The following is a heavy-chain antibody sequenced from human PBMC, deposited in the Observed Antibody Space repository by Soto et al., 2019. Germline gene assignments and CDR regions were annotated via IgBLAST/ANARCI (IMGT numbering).Heavy chain of an antibody. CDR3: AKVGDRYSSPGRHFDY. CDR2: XXXXXXXX. J-gene: IGHJ4*02. Sequence: GGSLRLSCSASGFTFSSYAMHWVRQAPGKGLECVSXXXXXXXXXXXXGPVKGRFTISRDNPNNALYLQMRSLRAEDTAVYYCAKVGDRYSSPGRHFDYWGQGTLVTVS. CDR1: GFTFSSYA. V-gene: IGHV3-64D*06. D-gene: IGHD6-13*01.